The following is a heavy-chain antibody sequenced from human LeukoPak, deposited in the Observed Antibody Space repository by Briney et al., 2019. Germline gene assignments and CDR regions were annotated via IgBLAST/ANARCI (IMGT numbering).Heavy chain of an antibody. D-gene: IGHD6-19*01. J-gene: IGHJ4*02. V-gene: IGHV1-46*01. Sequence: GVSVKVSCKASGYTFTSYYMHWVRQAPGQGLEWMGIINPSGGSTSYAQKFQGRVTMTRDTSTSTVYMELSSLRSEDTAVYYCARDRTSGWYDYWGQGTLVTVSS. CDR3: ARDRTSGWYDY. CDR2: INPSGGST. CDR1: GYTFTSYY.